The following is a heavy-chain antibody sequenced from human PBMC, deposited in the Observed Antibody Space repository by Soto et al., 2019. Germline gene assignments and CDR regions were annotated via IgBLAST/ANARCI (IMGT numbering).Heavy chain of an antibody. V-gene: IGHV1-69*02. CDR2: IIPILGIA. CDR1: GGTFSSYT. CDR3: ASLMSSGYYYGMDV. Sequence: QVQLVQSGAEVKKPGSSVKVSCKGSGGTFSSYTISWVRQAPGQGLEWMGRIIPILGIANYAKKFQGRVTITADKSTSTAYMELSSLRSEETAVHYCASLMSSGYYYGMDVWGQGTTVTVSS. D-gene: IGHD3-10*01. J-gene: IGHJ6*02.